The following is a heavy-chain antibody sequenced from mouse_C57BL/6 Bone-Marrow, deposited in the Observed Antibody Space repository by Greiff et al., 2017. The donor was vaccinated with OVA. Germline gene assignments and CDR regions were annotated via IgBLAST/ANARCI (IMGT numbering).Heavy chain of an antibody. CDR1: GINIKDDY. CDR2: IDPENGDT. J-gene: IGHJ2*01. Sequence: EVMLVESGAELVRPGASVKLSCTASGINIKDDYMHWVKQRPEQGLEWIGWIDPENGDTEYASKFQGKATITVDTSSNTAYLQLSSLTSEDTAVYYCDGDYYWGQGTTLTVSS. CDR3: DGDYY. D-gene: IGHD2-13*01. V-gene: IGHV14-4*01.